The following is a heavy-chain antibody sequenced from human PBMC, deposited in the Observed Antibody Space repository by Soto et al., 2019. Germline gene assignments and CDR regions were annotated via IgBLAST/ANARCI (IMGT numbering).Heavy chain of an antibody. CDR2: LNGDRTTA. V-gene: IGHV3-74*01. CDR3: ARGPYGWFGFDY. CDR1: GFTFSSDW. D-gene: IGHD3-10*01. J-gene: IGHJ4*02. Sequence: EVQLVESGGGLVQPGGSLRLSCAGSGFTFSSDWMHWVRQDPGKGLVWVSRLNGDRTTANYADSVKGRFTISRDNAKNTSFLQMNSLTAEDTALYYCARGPYGWFGFDYWGQGTLGTVSS.